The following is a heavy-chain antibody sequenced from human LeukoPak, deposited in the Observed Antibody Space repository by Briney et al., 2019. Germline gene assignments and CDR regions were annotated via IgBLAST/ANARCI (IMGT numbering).Heavy chain of an antibody. V-gene: IGHV4-30-4*01. D-gene: IGHD3-10*01. CDR1: GGSISSGDYY. J-gene: IGHJ4*02. CDR3: ARVGDYGSGSYLDY. Sequence: SQTLSLTCTVSGGSISSGDYYWRWIRQPPVKGLDWIGYIDYRGSTYYNPSLKSRVTISVDTSKNQFSLKLSSVTAADTAVYYCARVGDYGSGSYLDYWGQGTLVTVSS. CDR2: IDYRGST.